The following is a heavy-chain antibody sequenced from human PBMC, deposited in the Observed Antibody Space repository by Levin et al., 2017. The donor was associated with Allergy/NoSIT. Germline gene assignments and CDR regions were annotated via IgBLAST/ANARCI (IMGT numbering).Heavy chain of an antibody. CDR2: ISPYNGNT. CDR1: GYSFTNYG. J-gene: IGHJ6*02. Sequence: LGESLKISCKTFGYSFTNYGISWVRQAPGQGLEWMGWISPYNGNTNYAQKFQGRVIMTTDKSTTTAYMEVRSLSSDDTAVYYCARENPSLYGMDVWGQGTTVIVSS. CDR3: ARENPSLYGMDV. V-gene: IGHV1-18*01.